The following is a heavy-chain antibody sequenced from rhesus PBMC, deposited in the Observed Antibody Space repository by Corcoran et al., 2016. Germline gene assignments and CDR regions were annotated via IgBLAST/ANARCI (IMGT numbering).Heavy chain of an antibody. J-gene: IGHJ6*01. V-gene: IGHV4-127*01. Sequence: QVQLQESGPGLVKPSETLSLTCGVSGYSISYGHGWSWIRQPPGKGLECVGSTGGRGGDTNSNPSHKNRVTISKETTKNQYSLNLTSVTAADTAVYYCARVTGYTRGWDGAYGLDSWGQGVVVIVSS. CDR1: GYSISYGHG. D-gene: IGHD6-31*01. CDR3: ARVTGYTRGWDGAYGLDS. CDR2: TGGRGGDT.